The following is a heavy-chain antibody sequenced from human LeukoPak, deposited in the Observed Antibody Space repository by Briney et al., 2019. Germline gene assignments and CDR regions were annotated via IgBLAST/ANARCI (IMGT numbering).Heavy chain of an antibody. J-gene: IGHJ4*02. D-gene: IGHD3-22*01. CDR1: GGSISSYY. Sequence: SETLSLTCTVSGGSISSYYWSWIRQPPGKGLEWIGYIYYSGSTNYNPSLKSRVTISVDTSKKQFSLTLSSVTAADTAVYYCAGARPAYYDSSGYYYLWGQGTLVTVSS. CDR2: IYYSGST. V-gene: IGHV4-59*12. CDR3: AGARPAYYDSSGYYYL.